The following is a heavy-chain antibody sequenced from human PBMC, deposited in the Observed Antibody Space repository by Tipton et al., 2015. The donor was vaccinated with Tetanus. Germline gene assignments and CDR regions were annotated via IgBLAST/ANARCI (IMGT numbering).Heavy chain of an antibody. Sequence: QLVQSGAEVKKPGASVKVSCKASGYTFTGYYIYWVRQAPGQGLEWMGLIDPNSGGTVYAQKFQGRVTMTRDTSISTDYMELTSLRFFASAVYFCARFRGDFIYFVMDVWGPLTLVAVS. CDR1: GYTFTGYY. J-gene: IGHJ6*02. CDR2: IDPNSGGT. CDR3: ARFRGDFIYFVMDV. V-gene: IGHV1-2*02. D-gene: IGHD2-21*01.